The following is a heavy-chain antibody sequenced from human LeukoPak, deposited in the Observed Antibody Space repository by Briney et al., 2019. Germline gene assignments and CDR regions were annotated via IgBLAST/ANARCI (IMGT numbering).Heavy chain of an antibody. CDR3: ARGGRGSSWYCGYYFDY. V-gene: IGHV1-8*01. Sequence: ASVKVSCKASGYTFTSYDINWVRQATGQGLEWMGWMNPNSGNTGYAQKFQGRVTMTRNTSISTAYMELSSLRSEDTAVYYCARGGRGSSWYCGYYFDYWGQGTLVTVSS. D-gene: IGHD6-13*01. CDR2: MNPNSGNT. CDR1: GYTFTSYD. J-gene: IGHJ4*02.